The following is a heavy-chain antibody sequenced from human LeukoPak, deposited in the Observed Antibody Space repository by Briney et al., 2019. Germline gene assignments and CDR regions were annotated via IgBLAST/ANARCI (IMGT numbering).Heavy chain of an antibody. CDR3: ARGTGLYSSSADY. D-gene: IGHD6-6*01. Sequence: SETLSLTCAVYGGSFSGYYWSWIRQPPGKGLEWIGEINHSGSTNYNPSLKSRVTISVDTSKNQFSLKLSSVTAADTAVYYCARGTGLYSSSADYWGQGTLVTVSS. CDR2: INHSGST. V-gene: IGHV4-34*01. CDR1: GGSFSGYY. J-gene: IGHJ4*02.